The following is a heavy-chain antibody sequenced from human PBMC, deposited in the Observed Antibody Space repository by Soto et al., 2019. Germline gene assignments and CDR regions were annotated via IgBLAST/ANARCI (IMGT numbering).Heavy chain of an antibody. CDR3: AKDGADSSGWPGAFDI. D-gene: IGHD6-19*01. Sequence: GGSLILSCAASGFTFISYAMSWVLQSPGKGLEWVSAISGSGVSTYYADSVKGLFTISRDNSKNTLYLQMNSLRAEDTAVYYCAKDGADSSGWPGAFDIWGQGTMVTVSS. V-gene: IGHV3-23*01. J-gene: IGHJ3*02. CDR2: ISGSGVST. CDR1: GFTFISYA.